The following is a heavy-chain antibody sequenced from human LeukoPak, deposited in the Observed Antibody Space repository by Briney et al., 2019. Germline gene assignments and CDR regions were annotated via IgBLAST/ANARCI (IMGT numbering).Heavy chain of an antibody. D-gene: IGHD3-10*01. J-gene: IGHJ6*03. CDR2: MYYSGST. CDR1: GFNFSDYG. CDR3: ARLRGYYYGSGSRFYYYMDV. V-gene: IGHV4-39*07. Sequence: GSLRLSCAASGFNFSDYGMIWVRQAPGKGLEWIGSMYYSGSTYYNPSLKSRVTISVDTSKNQFSLKLSSVTAADTAVYYCARLRGYYYGSGSRFYYYMDVWGKGTTVTVSS.